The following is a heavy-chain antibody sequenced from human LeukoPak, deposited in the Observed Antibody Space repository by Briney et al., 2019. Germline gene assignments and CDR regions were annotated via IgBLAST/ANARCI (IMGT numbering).Heavy chain of an antibody. CDR3: AKKPDTPAY. V-gene: IGHV3-23*01. D-gene: IGHD1-14*01. CDR1: ELTFSSYA. CDR2: ISGGGSST. J-gene: IGHJ4*02. Sequence: GGSLRLSCAASELTFSSYAMTWVRQAPGKGLEWVSAISGGGSSTYYADSVKGRFTISRDNSKNTLYLQMNSLRAEDTAVYYCAKKPDTPAYWGQGTLVTVPS.